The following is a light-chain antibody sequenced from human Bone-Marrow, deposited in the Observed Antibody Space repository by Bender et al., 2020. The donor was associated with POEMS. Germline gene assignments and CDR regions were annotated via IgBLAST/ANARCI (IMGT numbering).Light chain of an antibody. J-gene: IGLJ2*01. CDR2: EVT. V-gene: IGLV2-23*02. CDR1: SSDVGTYNL. CDR3: CSYAGSITHLL. Sequence: QSALTQAASVSGSPGQSITISCTETSSDVGTYNLVSWYQQHPGKAPKLMIYEVTKRPSGVSYRFSGSKSGNTASLTISGLQAEDEADYYCCSYAGSITHLLFGGGTKLTVL.